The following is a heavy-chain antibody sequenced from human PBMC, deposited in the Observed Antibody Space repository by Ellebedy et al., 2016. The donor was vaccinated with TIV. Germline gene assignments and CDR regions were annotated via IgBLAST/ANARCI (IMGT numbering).Heavy chain of an antibody. Sequence: GESLKISCKASGYSFTSNWIGWVRQMPGKGLEWMGIIYPGNSDTRYSPSFQCQVTISADKSISTAYLQWRSLKASDTAMYYCARGPLTGNPVDYWGQGTLVTVSS. J-gene: IGHJ4*02. V-gene: IGHV5-51*01. D-gene: IGHD3-9*01. CDR1: GYSFTSNW. CDR2: IYPGNSDT. CDR3: ARGPLTGNPVDY.